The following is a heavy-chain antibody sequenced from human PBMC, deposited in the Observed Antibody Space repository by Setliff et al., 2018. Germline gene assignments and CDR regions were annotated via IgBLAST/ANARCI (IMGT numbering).Heavy chain of an antibody. CDR1: GYSISSVYY. J-gene: IGHJ5*02. CDR2: FHTGGST. CDR3: ARAGPTVTFVRVLVISWWDP. Sequence: SETLSLTCAVSGYSISSVYYWGWIRQPPGKGLEWIGHFHTGGSTNYNRSLRSRVSISVDTSKNQFSLKLSSVTAADTATYYCARAGPTVTFVRVLVISWWDPWGQGSLVTVSS. V-gene: IGHV4-38-2*01. D-gene: IGHD3-16*01.